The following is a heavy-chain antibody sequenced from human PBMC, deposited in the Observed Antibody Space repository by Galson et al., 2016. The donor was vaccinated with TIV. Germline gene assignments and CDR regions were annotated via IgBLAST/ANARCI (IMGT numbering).Heavy chain of an antibody. CDR2: TYCRSRCYY. Sequence: CAISGDSVSSNSAAWNWIRQSPSRGLEWLRRTYCRSRCYYDYAVSVKSRITIESDTSKNQFSLQLNSVTSEDTAVYYCARAAGRNGATCHATCESFDFWGQGTKVTVSS. CDR1: GDSVSSNSAA. CDR3: ARAAGRNGATCHATCESFDF. J-gene: IGHJ3*01. V-gene: IGHV6-1*01. D-gene: IGHD3-10*01.